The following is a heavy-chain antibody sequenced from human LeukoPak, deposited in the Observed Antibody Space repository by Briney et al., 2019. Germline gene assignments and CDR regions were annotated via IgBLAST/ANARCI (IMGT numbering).Heavy chain of an antibody. CDR3: AKAIEWLSIDY. V-gene: IGHV3-74*01. Sequence: GSLRLSCAASGFTFSSYWMHWVRQAPGKGLVWVSRINTDGSSTTYADSVKGRFTISRDNAKNTLYLQMNSLRAEDTAMYYCAKAIEWLSIDYWGQGTLVTVSS. D-gene: IGHD3-3*01. CDR2: INTDGSST. J-gene: IGHJ4*02. CDR1: GFTFSSYW.